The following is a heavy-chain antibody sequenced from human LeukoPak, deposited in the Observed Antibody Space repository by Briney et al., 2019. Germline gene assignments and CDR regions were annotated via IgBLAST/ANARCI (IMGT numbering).Heavy chain of an antibody. D-gene: IGHD6-6*01. CDR1: GYTFTGYY. CDR3: ASAVGRAYSSSSYFNY. V-gene: IGHV1-2*06. Sequence: ASVKVSCKASGYTFTGYYMHWVRQAPGQGLEWMGRHNPNSGGTNYAQKFQGRVTMTMDTSISTAYMELSRLRSDDTAVYYCASAVGRAYSSSSYFNYWGQGTLVTVSS. J-gene: IGHJ4*02. CDR2: HNPNSGGT.